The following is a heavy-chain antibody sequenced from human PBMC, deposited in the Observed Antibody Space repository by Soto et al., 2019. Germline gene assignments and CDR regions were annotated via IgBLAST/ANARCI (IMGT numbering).Heavy chain of an antibody. D-gene: IGHD3-3*01. CDR3: AKTQTFNGYYGGFDA. J-gene: IGHJ4*02. V-gene: IGHV3-23*01. CDR1: GFSFAGDA. CDR2: VSGGGAST. Sequence: PVGSLRLSCAATGFSFAGDALTWVRQAPGKGLEWLSAVSGGGASTYYADSVRGRFSISRDVSGNMIYLQLNRLTAGDTATYYCAKTQTFNGYYGGFDAWGQGTRVTVSS.